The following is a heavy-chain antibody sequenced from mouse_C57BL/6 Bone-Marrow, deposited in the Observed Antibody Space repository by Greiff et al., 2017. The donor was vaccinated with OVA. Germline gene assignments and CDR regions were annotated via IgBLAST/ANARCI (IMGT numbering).Heavy chain of an antibody. D-gene: IGHD2-3*01. V-gene: IGHV2-6-1*01. J-gene: IGHJ4*01. CDR1: GFSLTSYG. CDR3: ARHRIDGYLYAMDY. CDR2: IWSDGST. Sequence: VQLQQSGPGLVAPSQSLSITCTVSGFSLTSYGVHWVRQPPGQGLEWLVVIWSDGSTTYNSALKSRLSISKDNSKSQVFLKMNSLQTDDTAMYYCARHRIDGYLYAMDYWGQGTSVTVSS.